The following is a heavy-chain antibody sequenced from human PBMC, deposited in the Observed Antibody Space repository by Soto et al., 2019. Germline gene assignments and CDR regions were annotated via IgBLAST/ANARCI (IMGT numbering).Heavy chain of an antibody. J-gene: IGHJ6*02. CDR3: ARDLKAVVNHIHYNHYGLDV. CDR1: GFMFNEYY. Sequence: QEQLMESGGGLVKPGGSLRLSCAASGFMFNEYYMSWILQAPGKGLEWVAYISSGASTISYAASVKGRFTISRDNVKNLLYLQMNNLRAEDTAVYYCARDLKAVVNHIHYNHYGLDVWGQGTTVTVSS. CDR2: ISSGASTI. V-gene: IGHV3-11*01. D-gene: IGHD3-22*01.